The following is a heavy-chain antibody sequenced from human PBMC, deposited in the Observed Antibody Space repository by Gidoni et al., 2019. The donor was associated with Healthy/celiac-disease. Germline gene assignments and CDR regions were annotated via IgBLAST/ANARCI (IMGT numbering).Heavy chain of an antibody. CDR2: ISWNSGSI. J-gene: IGHJ6*02. Sequence: EVHLVESGGGLVQPGRSLRLSCAASGFTFDDYAMHCVRQAPGKGLEWVSGISWNSGSIGYADSVKGRLTISRDNAKNSLYLQMNSLRAEDTALYYCAKDKGNYYYYGMDVWGQGTTVTVSS. V-gene: IGHV3-9*01. CDR3: AKDKGNYYYYGMDV. CDR1: GFTFDDYA.